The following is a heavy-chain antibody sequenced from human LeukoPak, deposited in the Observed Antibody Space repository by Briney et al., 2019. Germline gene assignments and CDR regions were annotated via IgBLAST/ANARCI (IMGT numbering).Heavy chain of an antibody. J-gene: IGHJ4*02. CDR2: ISSSGRTI. V-gene: IGHV3-48*03. CDR3: ARVSYYGSGSYYLDY. D-gene: IGHD3-10*01. Sequence: GGSLRLSCAAAGFTFSGYEMNWVRQAPGKGLEWVSYISSSGRTIYYADSVKGRFTISRDNAKNSLYLQMNSLRAEDTAVYYCARVSYYGSGSYYLDYWGQGTLVTVSS. CDR1: GFTFSGYE.